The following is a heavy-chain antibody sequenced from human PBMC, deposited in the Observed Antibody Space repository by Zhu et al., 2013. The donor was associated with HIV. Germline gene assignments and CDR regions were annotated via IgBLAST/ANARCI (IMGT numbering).Heavy chain of an antibody. CDR1: GGTFSNYA. D-gene: IGHD3-16*01. J-gene: IGHJ6*02. CDR2: ISPIFGTT. Sequence: QVQLVQSGAEVKKPGSSVRVSCKASGGTFSNYAVSWVRQAPGQGLEWMGGISPIFGTTDYAQKFQGRVTITADRSTSTAYLELRSLRSEDTAVYYCASSGQYYDYAREEGYYGMDVWGQGTTVTVSS. CDR3: ASSGQYYDYAREEGYYGMDV. V-gene: IGHV1-69*06.